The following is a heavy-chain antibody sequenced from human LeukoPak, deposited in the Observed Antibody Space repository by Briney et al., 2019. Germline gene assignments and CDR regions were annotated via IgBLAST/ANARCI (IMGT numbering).Heavy chain of an antibody. V-gene: IGHV4-59*01. CDR1: GGSISSYY. CDR3: AREGLSGEADY. J-gene: IGHJ4*02. D-gene: IGHD4-17*01. Sequence: SETLSLTCTVSGGSISSYYWSWIRQPPGKGLEWIGYIYYSGSTNYNPSLKSRVTISVDTSKNQFPLKLSSVTAADTAVYYCAREGLSGEADYWGQGTLVTVSS. CDR2: IYYSGST.